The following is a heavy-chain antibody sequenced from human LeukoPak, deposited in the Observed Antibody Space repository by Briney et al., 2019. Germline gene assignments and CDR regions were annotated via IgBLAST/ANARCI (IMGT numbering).Heavy chain of an antibody. D-gene: IGHD2-21*02. J-gene: IGHJ4*02. CDR2: ISGSGGST. V-gene: IGHV3-23*01. CDR3: AKDRRAYCGGDCYSLPYFDY. CDR1: GFSFYNAW. Sequence: GGSLRLSCATSGFSFYNAWMNWVRQAPGKGLEWVSAISGSGGSTYYADSVKGRFTISRDNSKNTLYLQMNSLRAEDTAVYYCAKDRRAYCGGDCYSLPYFDYWGQGTLVTVSS.